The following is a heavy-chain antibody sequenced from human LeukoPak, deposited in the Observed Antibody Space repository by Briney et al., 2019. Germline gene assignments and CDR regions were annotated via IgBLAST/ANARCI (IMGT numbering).Heavy chain of an antibody. CDR1: GASIRTYY. CDR3: AREQAVAGSGLDY. J-gene: IGHJ4*02. CDR2: IYYSGGT. Sequence: PSETLSLTCNVSGASIRTYYWCWIRQPPGKGLEWVGHIYYSGGTRYNPSLKSRVTISVDTSKNQFSLKLNSVTAADTALYYCAREQAVAGSGLDYWGQGTLVTVSS. V-gene: IGHV4-59*01. D-gene: IGHD6-19*01.